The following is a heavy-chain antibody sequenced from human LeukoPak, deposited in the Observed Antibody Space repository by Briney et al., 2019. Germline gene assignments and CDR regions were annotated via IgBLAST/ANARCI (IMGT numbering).Heavy chain of an antibody. J-gene: IGHJ3*02. Sequence: PGGSVRLSCAASGFTFSSYEINWVRQAPGKGLEWVSYISSRGNTIYYADSVKGRFTISRDNAKNSLYLQMNSLSAGDTAVYYCARDIRDDSSGYYPDTFDIWGQGTMVTVSS. CDR1: GFTFSSYE. CDR2: ISSRGNTI. CDR3: ARDIRDDSSGYYPDTFDI. V-gene: IGHV3-48*03. D-gene: IGHD3-22*01.